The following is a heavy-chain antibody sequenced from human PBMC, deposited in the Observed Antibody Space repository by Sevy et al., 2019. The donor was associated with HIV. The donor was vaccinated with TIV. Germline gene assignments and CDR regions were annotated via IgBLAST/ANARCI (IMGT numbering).Heavy chain of an antibody. D-gene: IGHD3-9*01. J-gene: IGHJ4*02. Sequence: SETLSLTCTVSGRSMTGYYWTWIRQPPGKGLEWIGYIYYSGSTNYNPSLKSRVTISVDTSKNQFSLELSSVTAADPAVYYCARAPPYYDILTGRGYCDYWAREPWSPSPQ. CDR1: GRSMTGYY. CDR2: IYYSGST. V-gene: IGHV4-59*01. CDR3: ARAPPYYDILTGRGYCDY.